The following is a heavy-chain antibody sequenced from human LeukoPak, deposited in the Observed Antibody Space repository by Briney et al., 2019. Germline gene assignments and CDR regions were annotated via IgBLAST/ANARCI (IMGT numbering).Heavy chain of an antibody. V-gene: IGHV3-74*01. CDR3: AKEGWNSGYADAFDI. CDR1: GFTFSVSW. J-gene: IGHJ3*02. CDR2: IKSDGSGT. D-gene: IGHD5-12*01. Sequence: GGSLRLSCTASGFTFSVSWVHWVRQAPGKGLVWVSVIKSDGSGTTYADSVKGRFTISRDNSKNTLYLQMNSLRAEDTAVYYCAKEGWNSGYADAFDIWGQGTMVTVSS.